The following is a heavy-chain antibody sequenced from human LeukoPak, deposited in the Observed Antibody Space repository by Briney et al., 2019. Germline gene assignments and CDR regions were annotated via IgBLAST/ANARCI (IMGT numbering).Heavy chain of an antibody. CDR3: ARDGTAAGLYFDL. CDR2: IRQDGGEK. CDR1: GFTFSSYW. Sequence: GGSLRLSCAVSGFTFSSYWMNWVRQAPGKGLEWVASIRQDGGEKSYVDSVKGRFTISRDNAKNSLYLQMSSLRAEDTAVYYCARDGTAAGLYFDLWGQGTLVTVSS. V-gene: IGHV3-7*01. J-gene: IGHJ4*01. D-gene: IGHD6-13*01.